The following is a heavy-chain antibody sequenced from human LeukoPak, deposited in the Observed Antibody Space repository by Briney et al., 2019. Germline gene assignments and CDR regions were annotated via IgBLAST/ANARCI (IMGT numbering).Heavy chain of an antibody. D-gene: IGHD5-12*01. J-gene: IGHJ2*01. Sequence: GESLKISCKASGYSFPSYWIAWVRQMPGEGLEWMGTIYPGDSKTRYSLSLQGQVTISADRSISTAYLQWSTLKASDTAMYYCARGGRFSAYGLDLWGRGTLVTVSS. CDR1: GYSFPSYW. CDR2: IYPGDSKT. V-gene: IGHV5-51*01. CDR3: ARGGRFSAYGLDL.